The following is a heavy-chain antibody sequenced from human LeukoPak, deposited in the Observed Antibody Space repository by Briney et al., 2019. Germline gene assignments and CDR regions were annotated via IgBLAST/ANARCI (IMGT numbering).Heavy chain of an antibody. J-gene: IGHJ4*02. V-gene: IGHV3-30*03. D-gene: IGHD1/OR15-1a*01. CDR2: ISYDGTNK. Sequence: GGSLRLSCAASGFTFRNYGMHWVRQAPGKGLEWVAVISYDGTNKYYADSVKGRFTIFRDNAKNTLYLQMNSLRDEDTASYYCARDLTTSDNWGQGTLVTVSS. CDR1: GFTFRNYG. CDR3: ARDLTTSDN.